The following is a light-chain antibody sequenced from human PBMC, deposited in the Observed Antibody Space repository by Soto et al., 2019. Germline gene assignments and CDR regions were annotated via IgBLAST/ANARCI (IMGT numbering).Light chain of an antibody. CDR3: QHYSSNSVT. CDR2: DAS. Sequence: DIQMTQSPSTLSASVGDRVTITCRASQRMSGFLAWYQQKPGKAPQLLISDASSLESGVPSRFSGGGSGTAFTLTISSLQPEDFATYYCQHYSSNSVTFGPGTKVEIK. J-gene: IGKJ1*01. V-gene: IGKV1-5*01. CDR1: QRMSGF.